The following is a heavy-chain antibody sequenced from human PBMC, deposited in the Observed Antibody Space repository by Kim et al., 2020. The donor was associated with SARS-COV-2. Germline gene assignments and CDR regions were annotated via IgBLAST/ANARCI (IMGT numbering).Heavy chain of an antibody. CDR1: GGTFSSYA. CDR2: IIPIFGTA. CDR3: ARDLRYYYYYGMDV. J-gene: IGHJ6*02. Sequence: SVKVSCKASGGTFSSYAISWVRQAPGQGLEWMGGIIPIFGTANYAQKFQGGVTITADESTSTAYMELSSLRSEDTAVYYCARDLRYYYYYGMDVWGQGTTVTVSS. V-gene: IGHV1-69*13.